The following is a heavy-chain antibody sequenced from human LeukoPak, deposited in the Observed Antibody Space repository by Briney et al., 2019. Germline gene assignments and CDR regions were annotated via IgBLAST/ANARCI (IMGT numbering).Heavy chain of an antibody. J-gene: IGHJ4*02. D-gene: IGHD2-2*03. V-gene: IGHV3-23*01. CDR2: ISTGGGNT. CDR1: GFTFSSYT. CDR3: AKDGGLWISAHWGDS. Sequence: GGSLRLSCTASGFTFSSYTMSWVRQAPGKGLKWVSTISTGGGNTYYADSVQGRFTVSRDDSKNTLYLQMNSLRAENTAVYYCAKDGGLWISAHWGDSWGRGTLVAVSS.